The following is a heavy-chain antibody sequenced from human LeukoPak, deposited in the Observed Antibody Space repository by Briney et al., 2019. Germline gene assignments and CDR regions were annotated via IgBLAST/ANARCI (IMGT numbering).Heavy chain of an antibody. CDR3: TTELWFGDY. Sequence: GGSLRLPCATSGFTFSNAWMSWVRQASGKGLELVGRIKSKTDGGTTDYAAPVKGRFTISRDDSKNTLYLQMNSLKTEDTAVYYCTTELWFGDYWGQGTLVTVSS. CDR2: IKSKTDGGTT. CDR1: GFTFSNAW. D-gene: IGHD3-10*01. J-gene: IGHJ4*02. V-gene: IGHV3-15*01.